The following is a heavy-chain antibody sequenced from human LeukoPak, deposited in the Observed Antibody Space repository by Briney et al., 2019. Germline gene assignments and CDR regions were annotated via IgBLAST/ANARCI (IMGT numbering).Heavy chain of an antibody. J-gene: IGHJ4*02. CDR2: IYYSGST. Sequence: SETLSLTCTVSGGSISSSSYYWGWIRQPPGKGLEWIGSIYYSGSTYYNPSLKSRVTISVDTSKNQFSLKLSSVTAADTAVYYCALCGSYLGFSFDYWGQGTPVTVSS. V-gene: IGHV4-39*01. D-gene: IGHD1-26*01. CDR1: GGSISSSSYY. CDR3: ALCGSYLGFSFDY.